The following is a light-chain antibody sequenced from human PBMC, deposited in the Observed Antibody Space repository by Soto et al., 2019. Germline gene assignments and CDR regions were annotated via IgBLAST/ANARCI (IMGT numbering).Light chain of an antibody. Sequence: QSALTQPASVSGSPGQSMTISCTGTSSDVGGYNYVSWYQQHPGKAPKLMIYDVSNRPSGVSTRFSGSKSGNTASLTISGLQAEDEADYYCSSYTSSSTRVVFGGGTKLTVL. J-gene: IGLJ2*01. CDR1: SSDVGGYNY. CDR3: SSYTSSSTRVV. CDR2: DVS. V-gene: IGLV2-14*01.